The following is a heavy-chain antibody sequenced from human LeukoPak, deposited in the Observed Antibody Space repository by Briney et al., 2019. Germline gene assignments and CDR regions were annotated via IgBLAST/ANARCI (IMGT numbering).Heavy chain of an antibody. V-gene: IGHV3-48*03. CDR1: GFTFSSYE. CDR3: ARDLFLGARTFDY. CDR2: ISSSGSTI. J-gene: IGHJ4*02. Sequence: PAGSLTLTCAASGFTFSSYEMNWVRQAPGKGLEWVSYISSSGSTIYYANSVKGRFTISRDTAKNSLYLQMNRLTADDTADYYCARDLFLGARTFDYWGQGTLVIVSS. D-gene: IGHD1-26*01.